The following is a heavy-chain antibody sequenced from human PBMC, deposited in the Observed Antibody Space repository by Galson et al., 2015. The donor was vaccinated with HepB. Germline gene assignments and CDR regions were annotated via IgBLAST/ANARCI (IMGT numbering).Heavy chain of an antibody. Sequence: QSGAEVKKPGESLRISCKGSGYSFTSYWISWVRQMPGKGLEWMGRIDPSDSYTNYSPSFQGHVTISADKSISTAYLQWSSLKASDTAMYYCARQGWSGYYTDPRNYFDYWGQGTLVTVSS. CDR1: GYSFTSYW. CDR2: IDPSDSYT. J-gene: IGHJ4*02. V-gene: IGHV5-10-1*01. CDR3: ARQGWSGYYTDPRNYFDY. D-gene: IGHD3-3*01.